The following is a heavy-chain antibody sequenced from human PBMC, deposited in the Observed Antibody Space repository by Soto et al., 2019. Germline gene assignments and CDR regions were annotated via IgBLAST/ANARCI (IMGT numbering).Heavy chain of an antibody. J-gene: IGHJ4*01. CDR3: ARDRVPKSSGFFPFDY. CDR2: ISAFNGKT. Sequence: QIQLVQSGAEVKKPGASVKVSCNASGYTFNIYGINWVRQAPGQGLEWMGWISAFNGKTNYAQNVQGRVTMTTDTSTSTAYVELRSLRSDDTAVYYCARDRVPKSSGFFPFDYWGHGTLVTVSS. V-gene: IGHV1-18*01. CDR1: GYTFNIYG. D-gene: IGHD3-22*01.